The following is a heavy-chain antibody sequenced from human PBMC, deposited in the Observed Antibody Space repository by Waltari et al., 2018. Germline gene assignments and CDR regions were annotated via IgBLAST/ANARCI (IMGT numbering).Heavy chain of an antibody. V-gene: IGHV1-69*13. CDR3: ARAPLRDGYNFYYFDY. CDR2: IIPIFGTA. D-gene: IGHD5-12*01. Sequence: QVQLVQSGAEVKKPGSSVKVSCKASGGTFSSYALSWVRQAPGQGLEWMGVIIPIFGTANYAQKFQGRVTITADESTSTAYMELSSLRSEDTAVYYCARAPLRDGYNFYYFDYWGQGTLVTVSS. CDR1: GGTFSSYA. J-gene: IGHJ4*02.